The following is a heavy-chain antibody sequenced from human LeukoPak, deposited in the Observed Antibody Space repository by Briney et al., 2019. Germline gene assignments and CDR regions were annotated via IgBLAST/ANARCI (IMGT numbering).Heavy chain of an antibody. J-gene: IGHJ6*03. CDR3: ARTHFRCSTTKCYSPSYYYMDV. CDR2: ISSSGTTI. Sequence: GGSLRLSCAASGFTFSDYYMSWIRQAPGKGLERLSYISSSGTTIYYADSVKGRFTFSRDNAENSLYLQMDSLRAEDTAVYYCARTHFRCSTTKCYSPSYYYMDVWGKGTKVTVS. CDR1: GFTFSDYY. D-gene: IGHD2-2*02. V-gene: IGHV3-11*01.